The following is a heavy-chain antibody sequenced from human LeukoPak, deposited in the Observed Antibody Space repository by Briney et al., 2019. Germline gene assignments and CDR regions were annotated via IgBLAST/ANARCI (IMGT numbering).Heavy chain of an antibody. CDR3: ARPKGRFLGWAPQGDWFDP. CDR2: IYYSGST. V-gene: IGHV4-39*01. CDR1: GGSISSSSYY. Sequence: SETLSLTCTVSGGSISSSSYYWGWIRQPPGKGLEWIGSIYYSGSTYYNPSLKSRVTISVDTSKNQFSLKLSSVTAADTAVYYCARPKGRFLGWAPQGDWFDPWGQGTLVTVSS. D-gene: IGHD3-3*01. J-gene: IGHJ5*02.